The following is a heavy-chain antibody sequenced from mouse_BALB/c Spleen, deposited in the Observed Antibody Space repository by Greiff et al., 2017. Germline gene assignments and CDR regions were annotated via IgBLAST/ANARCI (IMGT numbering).Heavy chain of an antibody. D-gene: IGHD1-2*01. V-gene: IGHV1-18*01. CDR1: GYTFTDSN. CDR3: ARRRRLRTSHYFDD. CDR2: INPNNGGT. J-gene: IGHJ2*01. Sequence: EVQPQPSGPELVKPGASVKIPCKASGYTFTDSNLDWVKQSHGKSLEWIGDINPNNGGTIYNQKFKGKATLTVDKSSSTAYMELRSLTSEDTAVYYGARRRRLRTSHYFDDWGQGTTLTVAS.